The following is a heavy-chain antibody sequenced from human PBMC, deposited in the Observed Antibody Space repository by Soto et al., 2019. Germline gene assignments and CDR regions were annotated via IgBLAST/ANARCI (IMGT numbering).Heavy chain of an antibody. CDR1: GGSISSGGYY. Sequence: QVQLQESGPGLVKPSQTLSLTCTVSGGSISSGGYYWSWIRQHPGKGLEWIGYIYYSGSTYYNPSLKSRLTISVDTSKNQFSLKLSAVIAADTAVYYCATYGSGSYKPTTFDSWGQGTLLTVSS. D-gene: IGHD3-10*01. V-gene: IGHV4-31*03. CDR3: ATYGSGSYKPTTFDS. J-gene: IGHJ4*02. CDR2: IYYSGST.